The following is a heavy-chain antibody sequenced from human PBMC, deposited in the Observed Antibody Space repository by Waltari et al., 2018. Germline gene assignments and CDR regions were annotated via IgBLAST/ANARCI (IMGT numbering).Heavy chain of an antibody. CDR2: INTNTGNP. Sequence: QVQLVHSGSELQKPGASVKVSCKASGYIFSNYAMNWVRQAPGQGLEWMGWINTNTGNPTYAQGFTGRFVFSLDTSVSTAYLQISSLKAEDTSVYYCAKGIQLWGRGSWYFDDWGQGTLVTVSS. CDR3: AKGIQLWGRGSWYFDD. D-gene: IGHD5-18*01. J-gene: IGHJ4*02. V-gene: IGHV7-4-1*02. CDR1: GYIFSNYA.